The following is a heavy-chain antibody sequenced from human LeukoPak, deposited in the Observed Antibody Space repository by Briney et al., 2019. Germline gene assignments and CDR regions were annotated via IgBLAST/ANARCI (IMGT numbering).Heavy chain of an antibody. CDR3: ARGREGPAGRWWVEEPRWYFFDP. CDR1: GYSISSGYY. J-gene: IGHJ5*02. CDR2: IYLSGST. D-gene: IGHD6-6*01. Sequence: PSETLSLTCTVSGYSISSGYYWGWIRQPPGKGLEWIWSIYLSGSTYYNPSLKSRVIISVDASKNQFSLKLSSVTAADTAVYYCARGREGPAGRWWVEEPRWYFFDPWGQGTLVTVSS. V-gene: IGHV4-38-2*02.